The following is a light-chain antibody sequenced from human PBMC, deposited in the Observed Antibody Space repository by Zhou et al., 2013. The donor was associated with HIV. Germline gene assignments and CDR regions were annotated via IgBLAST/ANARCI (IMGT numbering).Light chain of an antibody. CDR2: KTS. CDR1: QSVSIW. CDR3: QQYNSYPLT. Sequence: IQMTQSPSSLSASAGDRVSITCRASQSVSIWLAWYQQKPGKVPKLLIYKTSTLESGVPSRFSGSGSGTEFTLTITTLQPDDFATYYCQQYNSYPLTFGGGTKVEIK. J-gene: IGKJ4*01. V-gene: IGKV1-5*03.